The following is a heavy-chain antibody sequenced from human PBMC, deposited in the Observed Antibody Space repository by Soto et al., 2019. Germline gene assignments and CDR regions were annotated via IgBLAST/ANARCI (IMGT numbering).Heavy chain of an antibody. D-gene: IGHD2-21*01. CDR2: ISSSSTYI. V-gene: IGHV3-21*01. CDR3: GKSKSTASITFDE. Sequence: LRLSCAASGFTFSSYSMNWVRQSPGKGLEWVSSISSSSTYIYYADSVKGRFTISRDNAKNSLYLQMDSLRAEDTAVYFWGKSKSTASITFDERGQGTPVTVSS. J-gene: IGHJ4*02. CDR1: GFTFSSYS.